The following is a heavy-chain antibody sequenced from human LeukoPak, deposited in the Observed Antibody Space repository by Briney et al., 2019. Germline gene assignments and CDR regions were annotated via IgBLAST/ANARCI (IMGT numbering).Heavy chain of an antibody. CDR1: GGSISSYY. CDR3: ASWDYYDTNSPPY. D-gene: IGHD3-22*01. CDR2: IYYSGST. Sequence: MPLETLSLTCTVSGGSISSYYWSWIRQPPGKGLEWIGYIYYSGSTNYNPSLKSRVTISVDTSKNQFSPKLSSGTAADTAVYYCASWDYYDTNSPPYWGQGTLVTVSS. V-gene: IGHV4-59*01. J-gene: IGHJ4*02.